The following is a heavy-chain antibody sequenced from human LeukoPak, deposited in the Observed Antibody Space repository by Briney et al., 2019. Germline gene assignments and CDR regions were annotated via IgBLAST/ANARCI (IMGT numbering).Heavy chain of an antibody. CDR3: ARGHTWNDVSWFDP. CDR2: ISSNSNYI. D-gene: IGHD1-1*01. J-gene: IGHJ5*02. V-gene: IGHV3-21*01. CDR1: GFTFIRYN. Sequence: PGGSLRVCCAASGFTFIRYNMNWVRQAPGKGLERVSSISSNSNYIYYADSLKGRFTISRDNAKKSLYLQMNSLTLEDTAVYYCARGHTWNDVSWFDPWGQGTLVTVSS.